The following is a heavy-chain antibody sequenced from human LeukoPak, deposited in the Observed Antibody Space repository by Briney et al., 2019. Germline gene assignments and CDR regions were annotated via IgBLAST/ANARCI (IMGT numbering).Heavy chain of an antibody. CDR1: GGSISSYY. Sequence: SETLSLTCIVSGGSISSYYWSWIRQPPGEGMEWIGYIYYSGSTNYNPSLKSRVTISVDTSKNQFSLKLSSVTAADPAVYYCAREGVGYDSSGYYYVGFDYWGQRTLVTVSS. V-gene: IGHV4-59*01. CDR3: AREGVGYDSSGYYYVGFDY. D-gene: IGHD3-22*01. J-gene: IGHJ4*02. CDR2: IYYSGST.